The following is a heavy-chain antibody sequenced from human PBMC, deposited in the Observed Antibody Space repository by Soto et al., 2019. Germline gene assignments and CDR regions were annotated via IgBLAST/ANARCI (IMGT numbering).Heavy chain of an antibody. Sequence: GGSLRLSCAASGFTFSSYAMSWVRQAPAKGLEWVSAISGSGGSTYYADSVKGRFTISRDNSKNTLYLQMNSLRAGDTAVYYCAKVIRMIVNSFDYWGQGTLVTVSS. J-gene: IGHJ4*02. V-gene: IGHV3-23*01. CDR1: GFTFSSYA. CDR3: AKVIRMIVNSFDY. D-gene: IGHD3-22*01. CDR2: ISGSGGST.